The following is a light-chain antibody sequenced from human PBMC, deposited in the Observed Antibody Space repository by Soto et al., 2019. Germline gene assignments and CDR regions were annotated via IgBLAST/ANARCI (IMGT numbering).Light chain of an antibody. CDR1: QSVSGW. CDR2: DAS. J-gene: IGKJ1*01. CDR3: QQYNTYSWT. V-gene: IGKV1-5*01. Sequence: DIQMTQSASTMSSSXGRALTVAVRASQSVSGWLAWYQQKPGKAPKLLICDASSLQSGVPSRFSGSGSGTEFALTISSLQPDDFATYYCQQYNTYSWTFGPGTKV.